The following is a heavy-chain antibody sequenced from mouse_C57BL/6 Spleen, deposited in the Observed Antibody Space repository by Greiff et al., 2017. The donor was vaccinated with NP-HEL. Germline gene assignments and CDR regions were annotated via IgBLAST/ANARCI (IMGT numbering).Heavy chain of an antibody. V-gene: IGHV1-81*01. CDR2: IYPRSGNT. D-gene: IGHD2-3*01. Sequence: VKLQESGAELARPGASVKLSCKASGYTFTSYGISWVKQRTGQGLEWIGEIYPRSGNTYYNEKFKGKATLTADKSSSTAYMELRSLTSEDSAVYFCARGGGYYAFAYWGQGTLVTVSA. CDR1: GYTFTSYG. CDR3: ARGGGYYAFAY. J-gene: IGHJ3*01.